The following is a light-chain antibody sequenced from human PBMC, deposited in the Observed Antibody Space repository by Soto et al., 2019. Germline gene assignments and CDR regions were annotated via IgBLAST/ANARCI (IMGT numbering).Light chain of an antibody. Sequence: PVERVPLSFSASQSVCSMYLNCFQHKPGQAPRLLIYDASNRATGIPARFSGSGSGTDFTLTISSLEPEDFAVYYCQQRSNWTRAFCEGTKVDIK. CDR3: QQRSNWTRA. CDR1: QSVCSMY. J-gene: IGKJ1*01. V-gene: IGKV3-11*01. CDR2: DAS.